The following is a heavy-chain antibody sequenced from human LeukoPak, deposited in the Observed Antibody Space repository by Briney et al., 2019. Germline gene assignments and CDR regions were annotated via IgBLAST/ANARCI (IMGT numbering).Heavy chain of an antibody. V-gene: IGHV3-7*01. D-gene: IGHD3-9*01. J-gene: IGHJ6*02. Sequence: PGGSLRLSGAASGFTFSSYGMSWVRQAPGKGLEWVANIKQDGSEKTYVDSVKGRFTISRDNAKNSLYLQMNSLRAEDTAVYYCARDRWAILTGSENYYFYGMDVWGQGTTVTVSS. CDR1: GFTFSSYG. CDR3: ARDRWAILTGSENYYFYGMDV. CDR2: IKQDGSEK.